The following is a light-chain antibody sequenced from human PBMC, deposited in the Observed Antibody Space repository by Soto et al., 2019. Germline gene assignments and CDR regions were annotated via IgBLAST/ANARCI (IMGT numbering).Light chain of an antibody. CDR2: END. CDR3: GTLDKAINSYV. Sequence: QSVLTQPPSMSAAPGQKVTISCYGSSSNIESYYVSWYQQLPGTAPKLLIYENDKRFSGIPDRFSGSKSGTSATLGSTGPQTWDEADYFRGTLDKAINSYVFATGTKVTVL. V-gene: IGLV1-51*02. J-gene: IGLJ1*01. CDR1: SSNIESYY.